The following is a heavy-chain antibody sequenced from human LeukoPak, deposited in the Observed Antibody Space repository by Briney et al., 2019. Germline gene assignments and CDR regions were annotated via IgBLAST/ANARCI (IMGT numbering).Heavy chain of an antibody. CDR3: ATYGSGSYYYFDY. Sequence: GGSLRLSCAASGFTFSSYSMNWVRQAPGKGLEWDSSISSSSTYIYYADSVKGRFTISRDNAKNSLYLQMNSLRAEDTAVYYCATYGSGSYYYFDYWGQGTLVTVSS. J-gene: IGHJ4*02. CDR2: ISSSSTYI. CDR1: GFTFSSYS. D-gene: IGHD3-10*01. V-gene: IGHV3-21*01.